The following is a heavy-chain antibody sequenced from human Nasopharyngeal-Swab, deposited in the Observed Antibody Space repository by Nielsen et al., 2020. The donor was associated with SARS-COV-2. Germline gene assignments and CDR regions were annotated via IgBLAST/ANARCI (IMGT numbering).Heavy chain of an antibody. V-gene: IGHV1-46*01. CDR3: ARDYDFWSGYYTGGAFDI. J-gene: IGHJ3*02. CDR2: INPSGGST. D-gene: IGHD3-3*01. Sequence: WVRQAPGQGLEWMGIINPSGGSTSYAQKFQGRVTMTRGTSTSTVYMELSSLRSEDTAVYYCARDYDFWSGYYTGGAFDIWGQGTMVTVSS.